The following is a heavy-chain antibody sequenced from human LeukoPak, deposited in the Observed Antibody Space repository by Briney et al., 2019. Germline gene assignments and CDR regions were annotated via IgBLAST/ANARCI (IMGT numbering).Heavy chain of an antibody. D-gene: IGHD4-17*01. Sequence: ASVKVSCKASGGTFSSYAISWVRQAPGQGLEWMGGIIPIFGTANYAQKFQGRVTITADESTSTAYMELSSLRSEDTAVYYCASNTVTPKGLDYWGQGTLVTVSS. J-gene: IGHJ4*02. CDR2: IIPIFGTA. CDR1: GGTFSSYA. CDR3: ASNTVTPKGLDY. V-gene: IGHV1-69*13.